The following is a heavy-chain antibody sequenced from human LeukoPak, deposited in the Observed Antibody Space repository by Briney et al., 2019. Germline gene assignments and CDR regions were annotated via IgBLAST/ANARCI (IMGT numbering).Heavy chain of an antibody. CDR3: TSYGDSSGYYSGY. CDR1: GFTLSGSA. Sequence: GGSLRLSCAASGFTLSGSAMHWVRQASGKGLEWAGRIRSKANSYATAYAASVKGRFTISRDDSKNTAYLQMNSLKTEDTAVYYCTSYGDSSGYYSGYWGQGTLVTVSS. V-gene: IGHV3-73*01. J-gene: IGHJ4*02. CDR2: IRSKANSYAT. D-gene: IGHD3-22*01.